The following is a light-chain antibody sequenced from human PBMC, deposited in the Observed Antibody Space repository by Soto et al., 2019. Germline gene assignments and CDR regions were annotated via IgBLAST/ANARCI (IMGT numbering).Light chain of an antibody. J-gene: IGKJ1*01. CDR1: PTISSW. CDR2: KAS. V-gene: IGKV1-5*03. CDR3: QHYNSYSEA. Sequence: IQMTQSTSTLSASVGVRVTITCRASPTISSWLAWYQQKPGKAPRLLIYKASTLKSGVPSRFSGSGSGTEFTLTISSLQPDDFATYYCQHYNSYSEAFGQGTKVDIK.